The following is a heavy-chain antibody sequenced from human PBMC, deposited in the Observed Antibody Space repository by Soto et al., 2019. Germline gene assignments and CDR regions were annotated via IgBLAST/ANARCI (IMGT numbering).Heavy chain of an antibody. CDR1: GFTFSSYW. Sequence: PGGSLRLSCAASGFTFSSYWMHWVRQAPGKGLVWVSRINSDGSSTSYADSVKGRFTISRDNAKNTLYLQMNSLRAEDTAVYYCSRVSPLLRYFVPDAKYYYYYGMDVWGQGTTVTVSS. CDR2: INSDGSST. D-gene: IGHD3-9*01. J-gene: IGHJ6*02. CDR3: SRVSPLLRYFVPDAKYYYYYGMDV. V-gene: IGHV3-74*01.